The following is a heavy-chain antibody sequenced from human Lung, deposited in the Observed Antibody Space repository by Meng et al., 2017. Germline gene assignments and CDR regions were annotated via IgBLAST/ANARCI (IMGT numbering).Heavy chain of an antibody. V-gene: IGHV4-34*01. CDR1: GGSFSDYY. CDR2: INHSGST. J-gene: IGHJ4*02. CDR3: ARGPTTMAHDFDY. D-gene: IGHD4-11*01. Sequence: QVPVQQWGAGLFKPSETLSLTCVVSGGSFSDYYWSWIRQPPGKGLEWIGEINHSGSTNYNPSLESRATISVDTSQNNLSLKLSSVTAADSAVYYCARGPTTMAHDFDYWGQGTLVTVSS.